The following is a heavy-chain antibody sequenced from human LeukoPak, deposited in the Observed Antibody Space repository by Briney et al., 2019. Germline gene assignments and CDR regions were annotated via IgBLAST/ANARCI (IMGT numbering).Heavy chain of an antibody. D-gene: IGHD2-2*01. CDR2: VIPILGIA. Sequence: SVKVSCKASGGTFSSYAISWVRQAPGQGLEWMGRVIPILGIANYAQNFQGRVTITADKSTSTAYMELSSLRSEDTALYYCARVLPGANDAFDIWGQGTMVTVSS. V-gene: IGHV1-69*04. CDR3: ARVLPGANDAFDI. J-gene: IGHJ3*02. CDR1: GGTFSSYA.